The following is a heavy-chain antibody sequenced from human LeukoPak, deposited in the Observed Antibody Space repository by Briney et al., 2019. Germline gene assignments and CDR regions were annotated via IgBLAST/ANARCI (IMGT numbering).Heavy chain of an antibody. CDR3: ASSLVEMATV. D-gene: IGHD5-24*01. V-gene: IGHV4-61*05. J-gene: IGHJ4*02. CDR2: IYYSGST. Sequence: KSSETLSLTCTVSGGSISSSSYYWGWIRQPPGKGLEWIGYIYYSGSTNYNPSLKGRVTISVDTSKNQFSLKLSSVTAADTAVYYCASSLVEMATVWGQGTLVTASS. CDR1: GGSISSSSYY.